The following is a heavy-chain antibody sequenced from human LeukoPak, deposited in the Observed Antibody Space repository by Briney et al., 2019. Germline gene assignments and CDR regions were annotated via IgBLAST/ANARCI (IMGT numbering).Heavy chain of an antibody. CDR1: GGSISSSSYY. J-gene: IGHJ5*02. D-gene: IGHD3-3*01. Sequence: SETLSLTCTVSGGSISSSSYYWGWIRQPPGTGREWIGSIYYSGSTYYNPSLKSRVTISVDTSKNQFSLKLSSVTAADTAVYYCAGRTYYDFWIDPWGQGTLVTVSS. CDR3: AGRTYYDFWIDP. V-gene: IGHV4-39*01. CDR2: IYYSGST.